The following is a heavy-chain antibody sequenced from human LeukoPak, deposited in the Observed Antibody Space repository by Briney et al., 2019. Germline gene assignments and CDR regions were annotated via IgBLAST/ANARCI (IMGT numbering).Heavy chain of an antibody. J-gene: IGHJ4*02. D-gene: IGHD6-13*01. Sequence: GGSLTLSCAASGFTFSDYYMSWIRQAPGKGLEWVSYISSSGSTIYYADSVKGRFTISRDNAKNSLYLQMNSLRAEDTAVYYCARRIAAAGLYFDYWGQGTLVTVSS. V-gene: IGHV3-11*04. CDR3: ARRIAAAGLYFDY. CDR2: ISSSGSTI. CDR1: GFTFSDYY.